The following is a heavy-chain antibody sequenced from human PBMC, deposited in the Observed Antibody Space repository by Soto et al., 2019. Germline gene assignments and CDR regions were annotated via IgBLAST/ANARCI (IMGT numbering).Heavy chain of an antibody. Sequence: GGSLRLSCAASGFTFSSYGMHWVRQAPGKGLEWVAVIWYDGSNKYYADSVKGRFTISRDNSKNTLYLQMNSLRAEDTAVYYCARDNDIVTTILVYWGQGALVTVSS. CDR1: GFTFSSYG. J-gene: IGHJ4*02. CDR3: ARDNDIVTTILVY. V-gene: IGHV3-33*01. CDR2: IWYDGSNK. D-gene: IGHD5-12*01.